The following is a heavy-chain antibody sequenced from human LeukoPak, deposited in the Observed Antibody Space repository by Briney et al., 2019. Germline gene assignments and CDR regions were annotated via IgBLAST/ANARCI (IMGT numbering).Heavy chain of an antibody. CDR3: ARDRIARLGGSYRYNCFDP. CDR2: ISAYNGLT. D-gene: IGHD1-26*01. CDR1: GGTCSSYA. Sequence: ASVKVSCKASGGTCSSYAISWVRQTPGQGLEWMGWISAYNGLTNYAENLQGRVTMTTDTSTGTAYLELRSLTSDDTALYYCARDRIARLGGSYRYNCFDPWGQGTLVTVSS. V-gene: IGHV1-18*01. J-gene: IGHJ5*02.